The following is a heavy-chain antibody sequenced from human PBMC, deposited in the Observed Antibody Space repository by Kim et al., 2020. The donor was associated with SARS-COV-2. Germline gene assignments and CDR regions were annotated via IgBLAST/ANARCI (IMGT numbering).Heavy chain of an antibody. CDR2: IKSKTDGGKT. D-gene: IGHD6-19*01. CDR1: GFTFSNAW. J-gene: IGHJ6*02. V-gene: IGHV3-15*01. CDR3: TTDLKEQWPGPYYYDYYGLDV. Sequence: GGSLRLSCAASGFTFSNAWMTWVRQAPGKGLEWVGRIKSKTDGGKTDYAAPVKGRFTISRDDSENTLYLQMNSLKTEDTAVYYCTTDLKEQWPGPYYYDYYGLDVWGQGTTVTVSS.